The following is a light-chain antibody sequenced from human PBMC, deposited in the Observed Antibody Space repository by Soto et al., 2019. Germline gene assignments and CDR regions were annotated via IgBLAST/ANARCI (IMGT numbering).Light chain of an antibody. CDR2: EVS. Sequence: QSVLTQPASVSGSPGQSITISCTGTRSDVGGYNYVSWYQHHPGKAPELMIYEVSNRPSGVSTRFSGSKSGNTASLTISGLQAEDEADYYCSSYTSSSTLYVFGTGTKLTVL. J-gene: IGLJ1*01. CDR1: RSDVGGYNY. CDR3: SSYTSSSTLYV. V-gene: IGLV2-14*01.